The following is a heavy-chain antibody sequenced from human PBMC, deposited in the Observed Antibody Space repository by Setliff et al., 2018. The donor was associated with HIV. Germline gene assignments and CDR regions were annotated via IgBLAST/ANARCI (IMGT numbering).Heavy chain of an antibody. D-gene: IGHD6-19*01. J-gene: IGHJ4*02. V-gene: IGHV5-51*01. Sequence: GESLKISCKGSRYSFTNYWIGWVRQMPGKGLEWMGIIYPGDSDTRYSPSFQGQVTISADKSIGTAYLHWSSLKASDTAMFYCARRPSGGWDHFFDYWGQGTLVTVSS. CDR3: ARRPSGGWDHFFDY. CDR1: RYSFTNYW. CDR2: IYPGDSDT.